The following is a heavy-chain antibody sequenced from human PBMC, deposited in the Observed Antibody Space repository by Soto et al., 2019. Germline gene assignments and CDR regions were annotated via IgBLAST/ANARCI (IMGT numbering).Heavy chain of an antibody. V-gene: IGHV3-23*01. CDR1: GFTFSSYA. Sequence: GGSLRLSCAASGFTFSSYAMSWVRKAPGKGLEWVSAISGSGGSTYYADSVKGRFTISRDNSKNTLYLQMNSLRAEDTAVYYCARSGTKYSNYAYYQYYAMDVWGQGTTVTVSS. CDR2: ISGSGGST. CDR3: ARSGTKYSNYAYYQYYAMDV. D-gene: IGHD4-4*01. J-gene: IGHJ6*02.